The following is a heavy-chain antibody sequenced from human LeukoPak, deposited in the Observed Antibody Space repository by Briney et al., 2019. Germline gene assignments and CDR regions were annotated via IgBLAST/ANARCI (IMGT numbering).Heavy chain of an antibody. V-gene: IGHV3-9*01. D-gene: IGHD3-3*01. J-gene: IGHJ6*03. Sequence: GGSLRLSCAASGFTFDDYAMHWVRQAPGKGLEWVSGISWNSGRINYADSVKGRFTISRDNAKNSLYLQMNSLRAEDTALYYCAKIRFGDYYYYMDVWGKGTTVTVSS. CDR1: GFTFDDYA. CDR3: AKIRFGDYYYYMDV. CDR2: ISWNSGRI.